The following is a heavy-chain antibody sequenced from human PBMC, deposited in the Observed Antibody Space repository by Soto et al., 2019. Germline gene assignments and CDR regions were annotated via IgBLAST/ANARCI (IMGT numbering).Heavy chain of an antibody. J-gene: IGHJ6*02. Sequence: PGESLKISCKGSGYSFTSYWISWVRQMPGKGLEWMGRIDPSDSYTNYSPSFQGHVTISADKSISTAYLQWSSLKASDTAMYYCARQGVNCTNGVCYFPYYSYYGMDVWGQGNTVTVS. D-gene: IGHD2-8*01. CDR2: IDPSDSYT. CDR1: GYSFTSYW. V-gene: IGHV5-10-1*01. CDR3: ARQGVNCTNGVCYFPYYSYYGMDV.